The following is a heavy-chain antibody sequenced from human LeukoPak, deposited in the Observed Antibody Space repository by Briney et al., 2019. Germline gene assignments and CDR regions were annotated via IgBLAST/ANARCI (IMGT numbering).Heavy chain of an antibody. CDR2: ISSSGSTI. CDR1: GFTFSDYC. Sequence: PGGSLRLSCAASGFTFSDYCLSWLRQAPGKGLEWVSYISSSGSTIYYADSVKGRFTISRDNAKNSLYLQMNSLRAEDTAVYYCARDYRYYDFWSGYYTDWGQGTLVTVSS. V-gene: IGHV3-11*04. J-gene: IGHJ4*02. CDR3: ARDYRYYDFWSGYYTD. D-gene: IGHD3-3*01.